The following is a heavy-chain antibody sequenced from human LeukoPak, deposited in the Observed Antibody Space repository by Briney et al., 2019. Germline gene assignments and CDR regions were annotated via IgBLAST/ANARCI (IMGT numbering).Heavy chain of an antibody. V-gene: IGHV1-2*02. Sequence: ASVKVSCKASGYTFTGYYMHCVRQAPGQGLEWMGWINPNSGGTNYAQKFQGRVTMTRDTSISTAYMELSRLRSDDTAVCYCARDPTNIGRPHYFDYWGQGTLVTVSS. D-gene: IGHD5-24*01. CDR3: ARDPTNIGRPHYFDY. CDR1: GYTFTGYY. J-gene: IGHJ4*02. CDR2: INPNSGGT.